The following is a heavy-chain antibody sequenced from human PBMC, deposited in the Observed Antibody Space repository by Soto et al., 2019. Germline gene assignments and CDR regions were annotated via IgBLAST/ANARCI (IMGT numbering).Heavy chain of an antibody. CDR1: GFTFSSYG. D-gene: IGHD3-22*01. CDR3: AKGWKYYYDSSGYYEDDAFDL. Sequence: GGSLRLSCAASGFTFSSYGMHWVRQAPGKGLEWVAVISYDGSNKYYADSVKGRFTISRDNSKNTLYLQMNSLRAEDTAVYYCAKGWKYYYDSSGYYEDDAFDLWGQGTMVTVSS. J-gene: IGHJ3*01. CDR2: ISYDGSNK. V-gene: IGHV3-30*18.